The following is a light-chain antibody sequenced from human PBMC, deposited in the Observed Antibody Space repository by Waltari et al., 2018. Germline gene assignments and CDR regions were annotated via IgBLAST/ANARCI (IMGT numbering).Light chain of an antibody. CDR2: DVF. V-gene: IGLV2-11*01. Sequence: HSGLTQPRSVSGSPGQSVTISCTGTNSDIGSYSFVSWYQQHPGRAPKLIIFDVFKRPPGVPDRFSGSQSGNTASLTISGLQSDDEGHYYCCSYAGAHTFVVFGGGTKLTVL. CDR3: CSYAGAHTFVV. J-gene: IGLJ2*01. CDR1: NSDIGSYSF.